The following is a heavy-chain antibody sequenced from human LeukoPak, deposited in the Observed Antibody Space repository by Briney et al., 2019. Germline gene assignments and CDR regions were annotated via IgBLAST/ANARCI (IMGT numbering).Heavy chain of an antibody. CDR1: GYTFTSYE. D-gene: IGHD1-26*01. CDR3: ARAAVGMLGGTNPFDN. V-gene: IGHV1-2*02. J-gene: IGHJ4*02. CDR2: INPTNGGT. Sequence: GASVKVSCKASGYTFTSYEINWVRQAPGQGLEWMGWINPTNGGTHYAQTFKGRVTMTRDTSISTAYMELSSLRFDDTALYYCARAAVGMLGGTNPFDNWGQGTLVTVSS.